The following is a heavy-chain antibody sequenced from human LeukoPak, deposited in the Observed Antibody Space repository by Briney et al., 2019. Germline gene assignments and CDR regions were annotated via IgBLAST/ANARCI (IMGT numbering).Heavy chain of an antibody. D-gene: IGHD2-15*01. CDR1: GFTFSSYS. CDR3: ARVGYCSGGSCYYYYYGMDV. J-gene: IGHJ6*02. Sequence: GGSLRLSCAASGFTFSSYSMNWVRPAPGKGLEWVSSISSDSSYIYYVDSVKGRFTISRHNAKNSLYLQMNSLRAEDTAVYYCARVGYCSGGSCYYYYYGMDVWGLGTTVTVSS. CDR2: ISSDSSYI. V-gene: IGHV3-21*01.